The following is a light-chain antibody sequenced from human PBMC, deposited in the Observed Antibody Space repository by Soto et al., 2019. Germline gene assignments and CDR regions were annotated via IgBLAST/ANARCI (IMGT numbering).Light chain of an antibody. Sequence: DIQLTQSPYTLCGSVGDRVALTCRASQTISSWLAWYQQKPGKAPKLLIYKASTLKSGVPSRFSGSGSGTEFTLTISSLQPDDFATYYCQHYNSYSEAFGQGTKVDIK. CDR1: QTISSW. J-gene: IGKJ1*01. CDR2: KAS. CDR3: QHYNSYSEA. V-gene: IGKV1-5*03.